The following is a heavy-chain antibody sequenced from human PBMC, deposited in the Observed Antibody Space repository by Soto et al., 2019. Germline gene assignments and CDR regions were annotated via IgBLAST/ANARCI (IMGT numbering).Heavy chain of an antibody. V-gene: IGHV1-18*01. CDR3: ARVVPGAEAWFGP. CDR2: ISLYSDGT. J-gene: IGHJ5*02. CDR1: GYGMSIYG. D-gene: IGHD2-2*01. Sequence: ASVNGYLKTAGYGMSIYGSSWGRQAPGQPLEWLGWISLYSDGTNYAQKVQGRVSMTTDTSTTTAYMELRSLRSDDTAVYYCARVVPGAEAWFGPWGQGTLVTVS.